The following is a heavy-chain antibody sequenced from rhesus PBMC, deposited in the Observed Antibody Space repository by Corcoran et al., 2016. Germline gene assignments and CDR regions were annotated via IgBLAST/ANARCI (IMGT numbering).Heavy chain of an antibody. V-gene: IGHV3S5*01. CDR3: AKSGYSYLGFDY. J-gene: IGHJ4*01. D-gene: IGHD5-24*01. CDR2: INTGGRTT. Sequence: EVQLVETGGGLVQPGGSLKLSCAASGFTFSSYGMSWVCQAPGKGLEWVSAINTGGRTTNYAESMEGRFNISRDNSKYTLSLQMNSLRAEDTAVYYCAKSGYSYLGFDYWGQGVLVTVSS. CDR1: GFTFSSYG.